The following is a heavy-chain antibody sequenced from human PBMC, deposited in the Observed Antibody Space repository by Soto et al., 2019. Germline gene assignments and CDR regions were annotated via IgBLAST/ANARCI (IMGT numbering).Heavy chain of an antibody. CDR2: IIPILGIA. D-gene: IGHD3-10*01. Sequence: QVQLVQSGAEVKKPGSSVKVSCKASGGTFSSYTISWVRQAPGQGLEWMGRIIPILGIANYAQKFQGRVTITADKSTSTDYMELSSLSSEDTAVYYCARDEDGSGPFDLWGRGTLVTVSS. CDR3: ARDEDGSGPFDL. J-gene: IGHJ2*01. CDR1: GGTFSSYT. V-gene: IGHV1-69*08.